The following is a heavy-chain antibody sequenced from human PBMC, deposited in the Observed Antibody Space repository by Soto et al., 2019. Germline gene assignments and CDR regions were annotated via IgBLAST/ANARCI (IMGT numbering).Heavy chain of an antibody. D-gene: IGHD6-19*01. J-gene: IGHJ4*02. CDR3: AHRPGGSGFRYYFDY. CDR1: GFSLTSSGVG. V-gene: IGHV2-5*01. CDR2: IYWNDDD. Sequence: SGPTLVNPTQTLTLTCSFSGFSLTSSGVGVGWFRQPPGKALEWLGLIYWNDDDRYRASLHSRLTITKDTSKNRVVLTMTNMDPVDTATYYCAHRPGGSGFRYYFDYWGQGTLVTVSS.